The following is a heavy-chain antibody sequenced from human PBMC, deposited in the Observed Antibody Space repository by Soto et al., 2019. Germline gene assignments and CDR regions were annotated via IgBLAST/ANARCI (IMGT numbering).Heavy chain of an antibody. D-gene: IGHD1-1*01. Sequence: QVQLQESGPGLVKPSQTLSLTCTVSGGSISSGDYYWSWIRQPPGKGLEWIGYIYYSGSTYYNPSLTRRVTISVETSKNQFSLKLSSVTAADTAVYYCAWANGYWYFDLWGRGTLVTVSS. CDR1: GGSISSGDYY. J-gene: IGHJ2*01. CDR3: AWANGYWYFDL. V-gene: IGHV4-30-4*01. CDR2: IYYSGST.